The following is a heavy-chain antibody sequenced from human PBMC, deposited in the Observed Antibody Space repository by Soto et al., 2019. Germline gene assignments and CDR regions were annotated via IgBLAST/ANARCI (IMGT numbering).Heavy chain of an antibody. CDR2: VDGSGYDT. V-gene: IGHV3-23*01. CDR3: AKEIMAAAYATTSAFDL. D-gene: IGHD2-15*01. CDR1: GFTFSSFA. Sequence: ERRLLESGGGLVQPGGSRRLSCVASGFTFSSFAMGWVRQSPGTGLEWVAGVDGSGYDTSFAASVNGRFTISRDNSENTLFLHMTNLRAEDTARYYCAKEIMAAAYATTSAFDLWGPGTVVSVS. J-gene: IGHJ4*02.